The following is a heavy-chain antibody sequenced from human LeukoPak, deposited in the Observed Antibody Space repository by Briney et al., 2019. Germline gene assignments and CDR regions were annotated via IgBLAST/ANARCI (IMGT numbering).Heavy chain of an antibody. J-gene: IGHJ4*02. CDR2: ISSSSSSI. CDR1: GFTFNSYS. V-gene: IGHV3-21*01. CDR3: ARASGDIVETATMGSY. Sequence: GGSLRLSCAASGFTFNSYSTNWVRQAPGKGLEWVSSISSSSSSIYYADSVKGRFTISRDNAKNSLYLQMNSLRAEDTAVYYCARASGDIVETATMGSYWGQGTLVTVSS. D-gene: IGHD5-18*01.